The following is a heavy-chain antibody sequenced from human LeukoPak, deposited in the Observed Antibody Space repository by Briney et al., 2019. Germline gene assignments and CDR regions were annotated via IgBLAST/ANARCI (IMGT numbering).Heavy chain of an antibody. D-gene: IGHD6-13*01. V-gene: IGHV3-23*01. CDR3: AKDSSTWLTIGAFDI. J-gene: IGHJ3*02. CDR2: ISGSGGTT. CDR1: RFTFNSYA. Sequence: QAGGSLRLSCAASRFTFNSYAMSWVRQAPGKGLEWVSAISGSGGTTYYADSVKGRFTISRDNSKNTLYLQMNSLRAEDTAVYYCAKDSSTWLTIGAFDIWGQGTLVPVSS.